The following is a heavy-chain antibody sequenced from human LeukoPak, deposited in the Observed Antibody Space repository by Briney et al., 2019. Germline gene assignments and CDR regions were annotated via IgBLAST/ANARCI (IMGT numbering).Heavy chain of an antibody. Sequence: GESLKISCQGSGYSFTDYWIGWVRQLPGKGLEWMGIIYPGDSDTRYSPSFQGQVTISADKSISTAYLQWSSLKASDTAMYYCAIRYSGSYNDYWGQGTLVTASS. J-gene: IGHJ4*02. CDR3: AIRYSGSYNDY. CDR2: IYPGDSDT. CDR1: GYSFTDYW. V-gene: IGHV5-51*01. D-gene: IGHD1-26*01.